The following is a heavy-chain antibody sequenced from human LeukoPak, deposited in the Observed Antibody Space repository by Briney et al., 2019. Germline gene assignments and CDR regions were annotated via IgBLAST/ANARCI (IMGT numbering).Heavy chain of an antibody. CDR3: ARERRAGNYFDY. CDR2: IYYSGST. D-gene: IGHD6-19*01. Sequence: SETLSLTCTVSGGSISSYYWSWIRQPPGKGLEWIGYIYYSGSTNYNPSLKSRVTISVDTSKNQFSLKLSSVTAADTAVYYCARERRAGNYFDYWGQGTLVTVSS. J-gene: IGHJ4*02. V-gene: IGHV4-59*01. CDR1: GGSISSYY.